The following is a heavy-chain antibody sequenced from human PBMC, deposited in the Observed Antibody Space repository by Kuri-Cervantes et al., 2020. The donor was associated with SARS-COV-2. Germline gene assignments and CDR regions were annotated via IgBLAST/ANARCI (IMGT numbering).Heavy chain of an antibody. CDR1: GYTFTGYY. CDR2: INPNSGGT. V-gene: IGHV1-2*02. J-gene: IGHJ4*02. Sequence: ASVKVSCKASGYTFTGYYMHWVRQAPGQGLEWMGWINPNSGGTNYAQKFQGRVTMTRDTSTSTAYMELSRLRSDDTAVYYCATSPLNVLRFLEWLLPYDYWGQGTLVTVSS. D-gene: IGHD3-3*01. CDR3: ATSPLNVLRFLEWLLPYDY.